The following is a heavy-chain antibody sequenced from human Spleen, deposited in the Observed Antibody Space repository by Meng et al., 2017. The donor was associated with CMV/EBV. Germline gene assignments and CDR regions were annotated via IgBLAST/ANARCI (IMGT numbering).Heavy chain of an antibody. Sequence: ASVKVSCKASGYTFTSYYMHWVRQAPGQGLEWMGWISGYNGNTNYAQKFQGRVTMTTDTSTSTAYMELRSLRSDDTAVYYCARDSPVYCSSISCLALTFIDHWGQGTLVTVSS. V-gene: IGHV1-18*04. D-gene: IGHD2-2*01. CDR1: GYTFTSYY. J-gene: IGHJ4*02. CDR2: ISGYNGNT. CDR3: ARDSPVYCSSISCLALTFIDH.